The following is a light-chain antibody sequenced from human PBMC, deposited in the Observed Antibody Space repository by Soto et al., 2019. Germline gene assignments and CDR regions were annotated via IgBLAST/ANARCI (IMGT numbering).Light chain of an antibody. CDR2: DVN. CDR1: SSDIGAYNF. V-gene: IGLV2-14*03. J-gene: IGLJ2*01. CDR3: TSWTTSTSMI. Sequence: QSVLTQPASVSGSPVQSITISCTGTSSDIGAYNFVSWYQQHPGKAPNLMLYDVNSRPSGVSNRCSGSKSGNSASLTISGLQAEDEADYYCTSWTTSTSMIFGGGTKVTVL.